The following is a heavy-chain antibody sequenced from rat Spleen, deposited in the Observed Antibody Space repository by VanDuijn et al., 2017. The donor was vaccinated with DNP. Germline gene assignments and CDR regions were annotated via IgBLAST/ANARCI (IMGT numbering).Heavy chain of an antibody. CDR3: TTDFERGY. J-gene: IGHJ2*01. V-gene: IGHV5-20*01. CDR1: GFTFSDYH. Sequence: EVQLVESGGGLVQPGRSLKLSCAASGFTFSDYHMVWVRQAPKKGLEWVASVPSSGGSTYYPDSVKGRFTISRDNAKSSLYLQMESLRSEDTATFYCTTDFERGYWGQGVMVTVSS. D-gene: IGHD1-11*01. CDR2: VPSSGGST.